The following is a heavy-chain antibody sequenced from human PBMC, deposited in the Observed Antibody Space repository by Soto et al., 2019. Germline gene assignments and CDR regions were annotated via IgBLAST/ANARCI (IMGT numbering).Heavy chain of an antibody. J-gene: IGHJ5*02. V-gene: IGHV4-59*08. CDR2: IYYSGST. CDR1: GGSISSYY. D-gene: IGHD4-4*01. Sequence: QVQLQESGPGLVKPSETLSLTCTVSGGSISSYYWSWIRQPPGKGLEWIGYIYYSGSTNYNPSLKSRVTISVDTSKNQFSLKLSSVTAADTAVYYCERLTYRKFVPWGQGTLVTVSS. CDR3: ERLTYRKFVP.